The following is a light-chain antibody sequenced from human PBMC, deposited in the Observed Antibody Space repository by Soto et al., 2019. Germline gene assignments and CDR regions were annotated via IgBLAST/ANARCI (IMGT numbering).Light chain of an antibody. CDR3: KSFTTSTTYV. CDR2: DVS. V-gene: IGLV2-14*01. Sequence: QSALTQPASVSGSPGQSIAISCTGTSSDIGSYNYVSWYQQHPGKAPKLMIYDVSNRPSGVSDRFSGSKSGNTASLTISGLQAEDEADYYCKSFTTSTTYVFGTGTQLTVL. CDR1: SSDIGSYNY. J-gene: IGLJ1*01.